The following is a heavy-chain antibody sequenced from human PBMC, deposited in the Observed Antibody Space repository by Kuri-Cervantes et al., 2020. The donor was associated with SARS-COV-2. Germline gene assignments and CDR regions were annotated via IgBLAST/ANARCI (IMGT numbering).Heavy chain of an antibody. CDR2: IYPGDSDT. V-gene: IGHV5-51*01. J-gene: IGHJ6*02. CDR3: ARLPCGTIFGSGGSCYSSTNYYYYGMDV. Sequence: GGSLRLSCKGSGYSFTNFWISWVRQMPGKGLEWMGIIYPGDSDTRYSPSFQGQVTISADKSISTAYLQWSSLKASDTAMYYCARLPCGTIFGSGGSCYSSTNYYYYGMDVWGQGTTVTVSS. CDR1: GYSFTNFW. D-gene: IGHD2-15*01.